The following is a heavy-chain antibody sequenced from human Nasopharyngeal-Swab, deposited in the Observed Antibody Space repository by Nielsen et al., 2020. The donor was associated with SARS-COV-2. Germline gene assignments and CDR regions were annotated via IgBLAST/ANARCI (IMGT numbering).Heavy chain of an antibody. V-gene: IGHV3-30*18. D-gene: IGHD3-10*01. CDR2: ISYDGSNK. Sequence: GGSLRLSCVASGFTFSNYGMHWVRQAPGKGLEWVAIISYDGSNKYHADSVKGRFTTSKDNSKNTLYLQMSSLRADDTAVYYCAKERFYSGSGKYPRDFDYWGQGTLVTVSS. J-gene: IGHJ4*02. CDR3: AKERFYSGSGKYPRDFDY. CDR1: GFTFSNYG.